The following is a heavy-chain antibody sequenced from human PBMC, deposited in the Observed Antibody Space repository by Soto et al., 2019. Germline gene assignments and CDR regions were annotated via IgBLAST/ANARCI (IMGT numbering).Heavy chain of an antibody. J-gene: IGHJ6*02. D-gene: IGHD6-6*01. V-gene: IGHV1-2*02. Sequence: ASVKVSCKASGYTFTGYYMHWVRQAPGQGLEWMGWINPNSGGTNYAQKFQGRVTMTRDTSISTAYMELSRLRSDDTAVYYCARGSSSFYYYYGKDGWGQGTTVTVSS. CDR2: INPNSGGT. CDR1: GYTFTGYY. CDR3: ARGSSSFYYYYGKDG.